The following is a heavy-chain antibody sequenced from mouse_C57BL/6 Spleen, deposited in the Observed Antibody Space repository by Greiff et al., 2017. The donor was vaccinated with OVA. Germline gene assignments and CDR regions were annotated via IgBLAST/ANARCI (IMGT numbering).Heavy chain of an antibody. Sequence: QVQLQQSGPELVKPGASVKISCKASGYAFSSSWMNWVKQRPGKGLEWIGRIYPGDGDTNYNGKFKGKATLTADKSSSTAYMQLSSPTSEDSAVYFCAKGLVFAYWGQGTLVTVSA. J-gene: IGHJ3*01. D-gene: IGHD2-4*01. CDR2: IYPGDGDT. V-gene: IGHV1-82*01. CDR1: GYAFSSSW. CDR3: AKGLVFAY.